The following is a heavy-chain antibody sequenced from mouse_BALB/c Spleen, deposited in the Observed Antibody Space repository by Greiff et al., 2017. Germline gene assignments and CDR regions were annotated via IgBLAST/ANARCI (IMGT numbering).Heavy chain of an antibody. D-gene: IGHD4-1*01. CDR1: GYSNPSWFF. V-gene: IGHV3-6*02. J-gene: IGHJ4*01. Sequence: VQLKESGPGLVKPSQSLSPTCPVTGYSNPSWFFLNWIPQFPGNKLEWMGYISYDGSNNYNPSLKNRISITRDTSKNQFFLKLNSVTTEDTATYYCARGRKDWAMDYWGQGTSVTVSS. CDR2: ISYDGSN. CDR3: ARGRKDWAMDY.